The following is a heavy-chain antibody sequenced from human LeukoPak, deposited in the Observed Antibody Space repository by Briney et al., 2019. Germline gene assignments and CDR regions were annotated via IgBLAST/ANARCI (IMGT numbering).Heavy chain of an antibody. V-gene: IGHV3-30*04. CDR1: GFTFSSYA. J-gene: IGHJ4*02. CDR3: ARPDPVGSGYDYYFDY. D-gene: IGHD3-22*01. CDR2: ISYDGSNK. Sequence: GGSLRLSCAASGFTFSSYAMHWVRQAPGKGLEWVAVISYDGSNKYYADSVKGRFTISRDNSKNTLYLQMNSLRAEDTAVYYCARPDPVGSGYDYYFDYWGQGTLVTVSP.